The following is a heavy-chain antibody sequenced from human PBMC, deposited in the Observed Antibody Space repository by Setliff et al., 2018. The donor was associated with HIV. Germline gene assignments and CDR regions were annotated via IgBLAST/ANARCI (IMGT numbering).Heavy chain of an antibody. CDR1: GGSFSGYY. CDR3: ARHFPYYYDSSGFYSGWFDP. Sequence: SETLSLTCAVYGGSFSGYYWSWIRQPPGKGLEWIGEINHSGSTNYNPSLKSRVTISVDTSKTQFSLKLTSVTAADTAVYYCARHFPYYYDSSGFYSGWFDPWGQGTLVTVSS. D-gene: IGHD3-22*01. CDR2: INHSGST. V-gene: IGHV4-34*01. J-gene: IGHJ5*02.